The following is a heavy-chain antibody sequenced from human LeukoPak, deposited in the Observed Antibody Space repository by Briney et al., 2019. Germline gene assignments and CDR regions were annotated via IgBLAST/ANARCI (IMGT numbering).Heavy chain of an antibody. J-gene: IGHJ6*03. Sequence: GSLRLSCAASGFTFSNAWMSWVRQPPGKGLEWIGEINHSGSTNYNPSLKSRVTISVDTSKNHFSLKLSSVTAADTALYYCARGRNTMVRGAIGAETRYYYSYYMDVWGKGTTVTVSS. CDR1: GFTFSNAW. CDR3: ARGRNTMVRGAIGAETRYYYSYYMDV. CDR2: INHSGST. V-gene: IGHV4-34*01. D-gene: IGHD3-10*01.